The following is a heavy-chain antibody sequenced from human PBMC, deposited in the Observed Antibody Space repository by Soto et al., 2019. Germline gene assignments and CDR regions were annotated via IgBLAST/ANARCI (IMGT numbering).Heavy chain of an antibody. Sequence: EVQLVASGGGLVQPGGSLRLSCAASGFTFSNFAMNWVRRAPGKGPEWVSYLSGSSRAINYADSVKGRFIVSRDNAKNSPLMQMNSLTEPDTGVNYCTRHPSNGNSDVSYCDVWGQATVVTASS. J-gene: IGHJ4*02. CDR1: GFTFSNFA. CDR3: TRHPSNGNSDVSYCDV. V-gene: IGHV3-48*02. D-gene: IGHD5-12*01. CDR2: LSGSSRAI.